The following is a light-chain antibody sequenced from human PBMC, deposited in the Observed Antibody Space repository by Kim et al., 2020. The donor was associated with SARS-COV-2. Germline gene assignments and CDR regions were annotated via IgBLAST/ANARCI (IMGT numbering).Light chain of an antibody. J-gene: IGLJ3*02. CDR3: CSVAGSCCV. Sequence: PGQVVSNCCDGSSSDVGGYNYVSWHQQHRGEAPKLMIYDVTKRPAGVPGRFSGSKSDNTASLTFSGLQAEDEADYCCCSVAGSCCVFGGGTQLTVL. CDR1: SSDVGGYNY. CDR2: DVT. V-gene: IGLV2-11*03.